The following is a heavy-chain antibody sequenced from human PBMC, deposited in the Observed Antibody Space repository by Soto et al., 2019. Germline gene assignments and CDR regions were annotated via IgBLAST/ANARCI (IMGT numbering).Heavy chain of an antibody. J-gene: IGHJ6*02. V-gene: IGHV3-30*18. CDR3: AKDRRPNYYYGMDV. Sequence: QVQLVESGGGVVQPGRSLRLSCAASGFTFSSYGMHWVRQAPGKGLEWVAVISYDGSNKYYADSVKGRFTISRDNSKNTLYRQMNSLRAEDTAVDYCAKDRRPNYYYGMDVWGQGTTVTVSS. D-gene: IGHD6-25*01. CDR2: ISYDGSNK. CDR1: GFTFSSYG.